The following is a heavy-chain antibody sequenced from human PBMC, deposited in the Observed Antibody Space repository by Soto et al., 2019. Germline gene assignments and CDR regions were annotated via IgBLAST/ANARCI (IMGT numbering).Heavy chain of an antibody. CDR1: GFSVNTHV. D-gene: IGHD2-2*02. V-gene: IGHV3-33*01. Sequence: QVQLVESGGGVVQPGRSLRLSCAASGFSVNTHVIHWIRQAPGKGLEWVAVLWYDGSREYYADSVKGRFTISRDNSKKMMYLQMDNLRVEDTAVYYCARGPRFDTWYFDYWGQGTLATVSS. J-gene: IGHJ4*02. CDR2: LWYDGSRE. CDR3: ARGPRFDTWYFDY.